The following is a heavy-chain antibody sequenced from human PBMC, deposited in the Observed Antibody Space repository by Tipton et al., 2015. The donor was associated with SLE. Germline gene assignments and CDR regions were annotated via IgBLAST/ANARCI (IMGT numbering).Heavy chain of an antibody. CDR2: ISSSGSTI. Sequence: GSLRLSCAASGFTFSSYEMNWVRQAPGKGLEWISYISSSGSTIHYADSAKGRFTISRDNAKNSMYLEMKSLRAEDTAIYYCARAALSYWGQGTLVTVSS. J-gene: IGHJ4*02. CDR3: ARAALSY. V-gene: IGHV3-48*03. D-gene: IGHD3-3*02. CDR1: GFTFSSYE.